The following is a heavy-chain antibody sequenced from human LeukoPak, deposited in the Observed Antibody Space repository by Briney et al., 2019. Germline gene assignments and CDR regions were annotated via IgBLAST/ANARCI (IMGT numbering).Heavy chain of an antibody. CDR2: IRGFNT. J-gene: IGHJ6*03. CDR1: GFAFSNYA. D-gene: IGHD1-14*01. Sequence: PGGSLRLSCTTSGFAFSNYAMSWVRQAPGKGPEWVSGIRGFNTYYADSVKGRFTICRDNAKNSLYLQMNSVRAEDTAVYYCARTGNYYYYYMDVWGKGTTVTVSS. CDR3: ARTGNYYYYYMDV. V-gene: IGHV3-21*01.